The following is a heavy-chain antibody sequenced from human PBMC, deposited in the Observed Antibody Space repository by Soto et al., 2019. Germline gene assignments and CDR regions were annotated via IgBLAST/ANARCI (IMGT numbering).Heavy chain of an antibody. J-gene: IGHJ4*02. CDR1: GYTFTGYY. D-gene: IGHD3-22*01. CDR2: INPNSGGT. V-gene: IGHV1-2*02. Sequence: ASVKVSCKASGYTFTGYYMHWVRQAPGQGLEWMGWINPNSGGTNYAQKFQGRVTMTRDTSISTAYMELSSLRSEDTAVYYCAADSLYYYASSGYHPPTYRGQGTLVTAPQ. CDR3: AADSLYYYASSGYHPPTY.